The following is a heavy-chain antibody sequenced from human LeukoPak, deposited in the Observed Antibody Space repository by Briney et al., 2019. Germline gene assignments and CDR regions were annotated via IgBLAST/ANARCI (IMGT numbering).Heavy chain of an antibody. CDR1: RFTFSTYE. V-gene: IGHV3-48*03. Sequence: GGSLRLSCAASRFTFSTYEMNWVRQAPGKGLEWVSYISRSGDNIYYADSVKGRFTISRDDAKNSLYLQMNSLRVEDTAVYYCVRSGVRNCYCELWGRGTLVTVSS. CDR2: ISRSGDNI. J-gene: IGHJ2*01. D-gene: IGHD3-10*01. CDR3: VRSGVRNCYCEL.